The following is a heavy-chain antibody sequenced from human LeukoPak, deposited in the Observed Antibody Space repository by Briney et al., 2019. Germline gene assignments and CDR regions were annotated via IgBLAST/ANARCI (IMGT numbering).Heavy chain of an antibody. CDR1: GFTFSSYE. V-gene: IGHV3-15*01. CDR2: IKSKTDGGTT. Sequence: GGSLRLSCAASGFTFSSYEMNWVRQAPGKGLEWVGRIKSKTDGGTTDYAAPVKGRFTISRDDSENTLYLQMNSLKSEDTAVYYRTTGDLGSRWGQGTLVTVSS. J-gene: IGHJ4*02. CDR3: TTGDLGSR. D-gene: IGHD3-10*01.